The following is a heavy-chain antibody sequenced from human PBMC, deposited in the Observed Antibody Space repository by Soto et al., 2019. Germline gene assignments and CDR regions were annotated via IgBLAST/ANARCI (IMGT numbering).Heavy chain of an antibody. V-gene: IGHV4-59*01. D-gene: IGHD3-22*01. Sequence: PSETLSLTCTVSGGSISSYYWSWIRQPPGKGLEWIGYIYYSGSTNYNPSLKSRVTISVDTSKNQFSLKLSSVTAADTAVYYCARGFTPWDYDSSGYYLYYFDYWGQGTLVTVSS. J-gene: IGHJ4*02. CDR1: GGSISSYY. CDR3: ARGFTPWDYDSSGYYLYYFDY. CDR2: IYYSGST.